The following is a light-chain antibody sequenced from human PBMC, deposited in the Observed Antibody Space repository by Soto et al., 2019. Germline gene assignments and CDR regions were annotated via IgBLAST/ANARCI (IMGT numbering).Light chain of an antibody. J-gene: IGKJ3*01. CDR2: EAS. V-gene: IGKV1-5*01. Sequence: DIQMTQSPSTLSASVGDRVTITCRANQTVNKWLAWYQQKPGEAPTVLIYEASTLKSGVPSRFSGSGSGTECTLTISSLQPDDFAFYYCQQYSRYSFTFGPGTKVDI. CDR3: QQYSRYSFT. CDR1: QTVNKW.